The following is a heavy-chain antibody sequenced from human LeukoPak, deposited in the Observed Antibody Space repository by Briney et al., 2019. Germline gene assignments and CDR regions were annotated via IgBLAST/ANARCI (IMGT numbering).Heavy chain of an antibody. CDR1: GYTFSSYG. Sequence: GASVKVSCKASGYTFSSYGIIWVRQAPGQGLEWMGWISGYNGNTNYTQKLQGRVIMTTDTSTSTAYMELRSLRSDDTAVYYCARDYGDYAVDYWGQGTLVTVSS. J-gene: IGHJ4*02. D-gene: IGHD4-17*01. V-gene: IGHV1-18*01. CDR2: ISGYNGNT. CDR3: ARDYGDYAVDY.